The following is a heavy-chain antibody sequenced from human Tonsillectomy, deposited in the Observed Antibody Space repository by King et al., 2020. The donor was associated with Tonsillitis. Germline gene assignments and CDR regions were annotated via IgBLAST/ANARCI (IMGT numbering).Heavy chain of an antibody. J-gene: IGHJ3*02. D-gene: IGHD3-22*01. V-gene: IGHV1-8*01. CDR3: AGGPSYYYDSSGNPLGNAFDI. Sequence: VQLVESGAEVKKPGASVKVSCKASGYTFTSYDINWVRQATGQGVEWMGWMKPNSGNTGYAQKFQGGVTLTRNTSISPAYMELSSLRSEDTAVYYCAGGPSYYYDSSGNPLGNAFDIWGQGTMVTVSS. CDR2: MKPNSGNT. CDR1: GYTFTSYD.